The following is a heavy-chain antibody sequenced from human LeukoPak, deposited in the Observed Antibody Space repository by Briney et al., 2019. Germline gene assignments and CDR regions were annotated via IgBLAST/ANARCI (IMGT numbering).Heavy chain of an antibody. J-gene: IGHJ4*02. D-gene: IGHD3-3*01. Sequence: SETLSLTCTVSGGSISSYYWSWIRQPAGKGLEWIGRIYTSGSANYNPSLKSRVTMSVDTSKNQFSLKLSSVTAADTAVYYCARDSYYDFWSGYGGAFDYWGQGTLVTVSS. V-gene: IGHV4-4*07. CDR2: IYTSGSA. CDR3: ARDSYYDFWSGYGGAFDY. CDR1: GGSISSYY.